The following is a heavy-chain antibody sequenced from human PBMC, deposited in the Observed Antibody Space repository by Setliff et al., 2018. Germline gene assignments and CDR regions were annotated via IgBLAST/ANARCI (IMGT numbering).Heavy chain of an antibody. Sequence: ASVKVSCKASGYTFNNYGVAWVRQAPGQGLDWMGWVTIYNGNTKYAQNLQGSLTLTTDISTSTAYMELGSLTTDDTAVYYCARVESMVRGKNILRHFDYWGQGIQVTVSS. D-gene: IGHD3-10*01. CDR1: GYTFNNYG. V-gene: IGHV1-18*01. CDR3: ARVESMVRGKNILRHFDY. J-gene: IGHJ4*02. CDR2: VTIYNGNT.